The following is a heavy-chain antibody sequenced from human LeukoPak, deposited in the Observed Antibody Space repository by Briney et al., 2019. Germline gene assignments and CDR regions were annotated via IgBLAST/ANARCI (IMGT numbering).Heavy chain of an antibody. Sequence: SETLSLTCAVSGGSISSSNWWSWVRQPPGKGLEWIGEIYHSGSTNYNPSLKSRVTISVDKSKNQFSLKLSSVTAADTAVYYCARPAYSSSWYLAFDIWGQGTMVTVSS. V-gene: IGHV4-4*02. CDR3: ARPAYSSSWYLAFDI. J-gene: IGHJ3*02. D-gene: IGHD6-13*01. CDR2: IYHSGST. CDR1: GGSISSSNW.